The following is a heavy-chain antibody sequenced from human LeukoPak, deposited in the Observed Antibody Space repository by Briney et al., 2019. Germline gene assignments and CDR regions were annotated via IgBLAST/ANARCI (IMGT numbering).Heavy chain of an antibody. V-gene: IGHV3-7*01. J-gene: IGHJ4*02. CDR1: GFTFSTYW. CDR3: ARDSSGYQ. Sequence: GGSLRLSCAASGFTFSTYWMGWVRQAPGKGLEWVANIKEDGSEKYYGDSVKGRFTISRDNAKNSLYLQVNSLRAEDTAVYYCARDSSGYQWGQGTLVTVSS. D-gene: IGHD3-22*01. CDR2: IKEDGSEK.